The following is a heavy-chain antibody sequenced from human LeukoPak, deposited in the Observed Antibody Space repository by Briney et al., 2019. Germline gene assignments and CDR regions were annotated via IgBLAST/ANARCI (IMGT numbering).Heavy chain of an antibody. D-gene: IGHD4-17*01. V-gene: IGHV3-21*01. CDR2: ISTSSSYI. J-gene: IGHJ4*02. CDR3: ARGYGDFLDY. Sequence: PGGSLRLSCAASGFTFSDYNMNGVRQAPGKGLEWVSSISTSSSYIYYADSVKGRYAISRDNAKNSLYLQMNSLTAEDTAVYYCARGYGDFLDYWGQGTLVTVSS. CDR1: GFTFSDYN.